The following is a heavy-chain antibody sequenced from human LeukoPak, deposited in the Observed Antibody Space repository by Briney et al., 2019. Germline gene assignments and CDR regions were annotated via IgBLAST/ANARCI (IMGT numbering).Heavy chain of an antibody. Sequence: GESLKISCKGSGYSFTSYWIGWVRQMPGKGLERMGIIYPGDSDTIYSPSFQGQVAISADKSISTAYLQWSSLEASDSAMYYCARRLRLRSTDYYFDYWGQGTLVTVSS. J-gene: IGHJ4*02. CDR3: ARRLRLRSTDYYFDY. D-gene: IGHD4-17*01. V-gene: IGHV5-51*01. CDR2: IYPGDSDT. CDR1: GYSFTSYW.